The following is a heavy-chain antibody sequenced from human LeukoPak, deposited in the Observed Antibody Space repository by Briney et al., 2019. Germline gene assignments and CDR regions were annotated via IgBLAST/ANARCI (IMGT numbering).Heavy chain of an antibody. CDR3: ARAGRAGPYYYYYMDV. J-gene: IGHJ6*03. CDR2: INPSGGST. CDR1: GYTFTSYY. V-gene: IGHV1-46*01. D-gene: IGHD6-19*01. Sequence: ASVKVSCKASGYTFTSYYMHWVRQAPGQGLEWMGIINPSGGSTSYAQKFQGRVTMTRDTSTSTVYMELSSLRSEDTAVYYCARAGRAGPYYYYYMDVWGKGTTVTVSS.